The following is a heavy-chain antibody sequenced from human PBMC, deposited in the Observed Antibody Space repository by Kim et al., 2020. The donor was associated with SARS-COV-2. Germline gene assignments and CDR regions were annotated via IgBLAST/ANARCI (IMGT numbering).Heavy chain of an antibody. J-gene: IGHJ5*02. D-gene: IGHD3-10*01. V-gene: IGHV4-4*07. CDR2: IYTSGST. Sequence: SETLSLTCTVSGGSISSYYWSWIRQPAGKGLEWIGRIYTSGSTNYNPSLKSRVTMSVDTSKNQFSLKLSSVTAADTAVYYCARENYYGSGSPRRINWFDPWGQGTLVTVSS. CDR1: GGSISSYY. CDR3: ARENYYGSGSPRRINWFDP.